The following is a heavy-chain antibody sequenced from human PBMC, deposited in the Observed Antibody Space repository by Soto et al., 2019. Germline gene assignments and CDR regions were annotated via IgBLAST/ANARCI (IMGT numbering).Heavy chain of an antibody. CDR1: GFTFSSYG. J-gene: IGHJ3*02. CDR3: ARDNPQKEGAFDI. Sequence: GGSLRLSCAASGFTFSSYGMHWVRQAPGKGLEWVAVIWYDGSNKYYADSVKGRFTISRDNSKNTLYLQMNSLRAEDTAVYYCARDNPQKEGAFDIWGQGTMVTVSS. CDR2: IWYDGSNK. V-gene: IGHV3-33*01.